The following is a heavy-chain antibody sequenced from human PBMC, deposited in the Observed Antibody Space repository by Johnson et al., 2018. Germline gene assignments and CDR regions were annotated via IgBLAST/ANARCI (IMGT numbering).Heavy chain of an antibody. D-gene: IGHD3-10*01. J-gene: IGHJ6*03. CDR1: GFTFSSYW. V-gene: IGHV3-74*01. CDR2: INSDGSST. CDR3: ASGVHYGSGGRSMDV. Sequence: VQLQESGGGLVQPGGSLRLSCAASGFTFSSYWMHWVRQAPGKGLVWVSRINSDGSSTSYADSVKGRFTISRDNAKNTLYLQMNSLRAEDTAVYYCASGVHYGSGGRSMDVGGKGTTVTVSS.